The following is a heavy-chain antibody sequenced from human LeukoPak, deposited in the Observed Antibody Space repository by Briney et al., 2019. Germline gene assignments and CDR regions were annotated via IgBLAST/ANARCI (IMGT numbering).Heavy chain of an antibody. J-gene: IGHJ5*02. Sequence: ASETLFLTCTVSGYSISSGYYWGWIRQPPGKGLEWIGSIYHSGSTYYNPSLKSRVTISGDTSKNHFSLNLSSVTATDTAVYYCARDCSSTTCYTRSFDPWGQGTLVTVSS. CDR1: GYSISSGYY. D-gene: IGHD2-2*02. V-gene: IGHV4-38-2*02. CDR3: ARDCSSTTCYTRSFDP. CDR2: IYHSGST.